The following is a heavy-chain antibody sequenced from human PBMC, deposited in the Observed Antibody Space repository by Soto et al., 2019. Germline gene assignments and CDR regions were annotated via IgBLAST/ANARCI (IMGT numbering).Heavy chain of an antibody. V-gene: IGHV4-4*02. CDR3: ARVLRGWFDP. CDR1: GGSITSANW. CDR2: IFHSGIT. Sequence: QVQLQESGPGLVKPSGTLSLTCAVSGGSITSANWWTWVRQPPGGGLEWIGEIFHSGITNNKASLKSRVTMSVDKTKNDVSLKLTSVTAADTAVYYCARVLRGWFDPWGQGTPVTVSS. J-gene: IGHJ5*02.